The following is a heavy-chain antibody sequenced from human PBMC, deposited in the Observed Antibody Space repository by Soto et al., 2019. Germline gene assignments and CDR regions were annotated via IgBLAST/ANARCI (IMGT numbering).Heavy chain of an antibody. V-gene: IGHV3-74*01. Sequence: EVQLVESGGDLVQPGGSLRLSCAASGFTFSSYWMHWVRQGPGKGLVWVSRINSDGSSTTYADSVKGRFTISRDNAENPLNLKINSRRAGERAVYYCERAQGSIRYGVDAWGLGTTVTFSS. J-gene: IGHJ6*02. CDR3: ERAQGSIRYGVDA. D-gene: IGHD2-15*01. CDR1: GFTFSSYW. CDR2: INSDGSST.